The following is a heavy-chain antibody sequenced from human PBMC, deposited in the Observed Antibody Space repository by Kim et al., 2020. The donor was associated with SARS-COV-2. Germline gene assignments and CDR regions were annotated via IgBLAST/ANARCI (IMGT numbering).Heavy chain of an antibody. V-gene: IGHV7-4-1*02. CDR1: GYTFTSYG. CDR2: INTNTGHP. J-gene: IGHJ4*02. Sequence: ASVKVSCKASGYTFTSYGMSWVRQAPGQGLEWMGWINTNTGHPTYAQDFSGRFVFSLDTSVTTAYLQISSLKADDTAIYYCARHPGGETAMDYNPWGQGTLVTVAS. D-gene: IGHD5-18*01. CDR3: ARHPGGETAMDYNP.